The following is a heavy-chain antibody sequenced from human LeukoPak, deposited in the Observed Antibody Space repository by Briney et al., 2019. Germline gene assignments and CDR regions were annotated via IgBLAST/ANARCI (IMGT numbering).Heavy chain of an antibody. V-gene: IGHV3-11*01. J-gene: IGHJ4*02. CDR2: ISSSGSTI. D-gene: IGHD3-10*01. CDR1: GFTFSDYY. Sequence: GGSLRLSCAAPGFTFSDYYMSWIRQAPGKGLEWVSYISSSGSTIYYADSVKGRFTISRDNAKNSLYLQMNSLRAEDTAVYYCGGGLFAYGSGGYTDCFGGRGPLVTVSS. CDR3: GGGLFAYGSGGYTDCF.